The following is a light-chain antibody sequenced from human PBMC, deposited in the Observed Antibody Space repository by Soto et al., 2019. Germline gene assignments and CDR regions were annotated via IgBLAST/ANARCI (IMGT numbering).Light chain of an antibody. J-gene: IGLJ3*02. V-gene: IGLV2-23*02. Sequence: QSALTQPASVSGSPGQSITISCTGTSSDIGTYDLVSWYQHHPGKAPKLMIYEVNQRPSGVSNRFSGSKSYNTASLTISGLQAEDEADYYCCTYAGSGTWVFGGGTKLTVL. CDR2: EVN. CDR1: SSDIGTYDL. CDR3: CTYAGSGTWV.